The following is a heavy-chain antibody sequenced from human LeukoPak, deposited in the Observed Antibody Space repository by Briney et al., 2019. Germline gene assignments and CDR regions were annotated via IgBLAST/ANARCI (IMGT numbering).Heavy chain of an antibody. CDR3: ARDHGYCANGVCYMQNDY. J-gene: IGHJ4*02. V-gene: IGHV3-30-3*01. D-gene: IGHD2-8*01. CDR2: ISYDGSNK. Sequence: PGGSLRLSCAASGFTFSSYAMHWVRQAPGKGLEWVAVISYDGSNKYYADSVKGRFTISRDNSKNTLYLQMNSLRAEDTAVYFCARDHGYCANGVCYMQNDYWGQGTLVTVSS. CDR1: GFTFSSYA.